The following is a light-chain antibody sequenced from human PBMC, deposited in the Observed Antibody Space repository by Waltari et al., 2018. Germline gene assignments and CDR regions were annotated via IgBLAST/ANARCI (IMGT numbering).Light chain of an antibody. V-gene: IGKV2-30*02. CDR3: MQGTHWPIH. CDR2: KVS. J-gene: IGKJ3*01. CDR1: QSLVHRDGNTY. Sequence: DVVMTQSPLSLPVTLGQPASISCRSSQSLVHRDGNTYLNWFHQRPGQSPRRLIYKVSTRDSGVPDRFSGGGSGTDFTLKISRVEAEDVGVYYCMQGTHWPIHFGPGTKVDIK.